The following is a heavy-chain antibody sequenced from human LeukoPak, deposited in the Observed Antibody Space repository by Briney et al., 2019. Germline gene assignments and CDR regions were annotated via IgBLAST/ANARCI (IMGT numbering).Heavy chain of an antibody. CDR3: ARTGIAARPTVWFDP. Sequence: TGGSLRLSCAASGFTFSSYWMHWVRHAPGKGLVWVSHINSDGSSTNYADSVKGRFTISRDNAKNTLYLQMNSLRAEDTAVYYCARTGIAARPTVWFDPWGQGTLVTVSS. CDR1: GFTFSSYW. D-gene: IGHD6-6*01. CDR2: INSDGSST. J-gene: IGHJ5*02. V-gene: IGHV3-74*01.